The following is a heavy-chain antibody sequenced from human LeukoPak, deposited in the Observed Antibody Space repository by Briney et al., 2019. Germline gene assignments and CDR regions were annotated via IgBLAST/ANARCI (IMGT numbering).Heavy chain of an antibody. CDR3: AKDEDGIAVALLFDY. D-gene: IGHD6-19*01. CDR2: ISGSGGST. V-gene: IGHV3-23*01. J-gene: IGHJ4*02. CDR1: GFTFSSYA. Sequence: GGSLTLSCAASGFTFSSYAMSWVRQAPGKGLDWVSAISGSGGSTYYPDSVKGRFTISRDNSKNTLYLQMNSLRAEGTAVYYCAKDEDGIAVALLFDYWGQGTLVTVSS.